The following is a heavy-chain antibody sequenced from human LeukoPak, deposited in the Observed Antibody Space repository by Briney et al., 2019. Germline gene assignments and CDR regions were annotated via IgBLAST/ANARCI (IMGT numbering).Heavy chain of an antibody. CDR1: GGSFSGYY. CDR2: INHSGST. J-gene: IGHJ4*02. D-gene: IGHD5-18*01. CDR3: AGARQIQLWHNMPFNY. V-gene: IGHV4-34*01. Sequence: PSETLSLTCAVYGGSFSGYYWSWIRQPPGKGLEWIGEINHSGSTNYNPSLKSRVTISVDTSKNQFSLKLSSVTAADTAVYYCAGARQIQLWHNMPFNYWGQGTLVTVSS.